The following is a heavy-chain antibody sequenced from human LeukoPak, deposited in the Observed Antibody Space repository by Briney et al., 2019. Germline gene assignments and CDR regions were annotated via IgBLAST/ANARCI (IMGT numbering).Heavy chain of an antibody. CDR2: IDPSDSYT. CDR1: GYSFTSYW. D-gene: IGHD2-15*01. Sequence: GESLKISCKGSGYSFTSYWISWVRQMPGKGLEWMGRIDPSDSYTNYSPSFQGHVTISADKSISTAYLQWSSLKASDTAMYYCARLQVDIVVFPQAPAYDMDVWGQGTTVTVSS. CDR3: ARLQVDIVVFPQAPAYDMDV. J-gene: IGHJ6*02. V-gene: IGHV5-10-1*01.